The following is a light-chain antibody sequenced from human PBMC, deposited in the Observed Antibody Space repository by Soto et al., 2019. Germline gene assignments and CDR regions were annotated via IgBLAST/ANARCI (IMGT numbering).Light chain of an antibody. Sequence: SALPQPASVSGSPGQSITLSCPGTSSDVGGYNYVSWYQQHPGKAPKLMIYDVSNRPSGVSNRFSGSKSGNTASLTISGLQAEDEADYYCSSYTSSSNLVVFGTGTKVTVL. CDR2: DVS. CDR3: SSYTSSSNLVV. J-gene: IGLJ1*01. V-gene: IGLV2-14*01. CDR1: SSDVGGYNY.